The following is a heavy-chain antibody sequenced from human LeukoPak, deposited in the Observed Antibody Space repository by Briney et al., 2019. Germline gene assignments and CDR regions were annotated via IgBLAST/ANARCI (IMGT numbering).Heavy chain of an antibody. V-gene: IGHV3-33*01. CDR3: ARAKDNSGRDGFDI. Sequence: GRSLRLSCAASGFIFSSYGMHWVRQAPGKGLEWVAVIWYDGSNKYYADSVKGRFTISRDNSKNTLYLQMNSLRAEDTAVYYCARAKDNSGRDGFDIWGQGTMVTVSS. J-gene: IGHJ3*02. CDR2: IWYDGSNK. D-gene: IGHD6-19*01. CDR1: GFIFSSYG.